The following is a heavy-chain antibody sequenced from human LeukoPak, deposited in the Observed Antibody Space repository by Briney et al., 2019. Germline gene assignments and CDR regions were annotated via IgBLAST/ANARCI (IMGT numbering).Heavy chain of an antibody. V-gene: IGHV3-30-3*01. CDR3: AKGGKGRYCSSTSCYPIDY. Sequence: PGGSLRLSCAASGFTFSSYAMHWVRQAPGKGLEWVAVISYDGSNKYYADSVKGRFTISRDNSKNTLYLQMNSLRAEDTAVYYCAKGGKGRYCSSTSCYPIDYWGQGTLVTVSS. D-gene: IGHD2-2*01. J-gene: IGHJ4*02. CDR2: ISYDGSNK. CDR1: GFTFSSYA.